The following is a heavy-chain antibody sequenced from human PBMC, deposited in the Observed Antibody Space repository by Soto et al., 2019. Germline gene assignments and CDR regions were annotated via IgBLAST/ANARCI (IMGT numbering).Heavy chain of an antibody. CDR2: ISSGGSEE. CDR1: GFTFSYYG. Sequence: QVQLVESGGGVVQPGRSLRLSCSASGFTFSYYGMHWVRQPPGQGLEWVAFISSGGSEEYYEDSVKGRFTISRDNSKSTLFLQMTSLRAEDTAVYYCAKDDGRDYYYLDYSGQGTLVTVSS. J-gene: IGHJ4*02. CDR3: AKDDGRDYYYLDY. V-gene: IGHV3-30*18. D-gene: IGHD4-17*01.